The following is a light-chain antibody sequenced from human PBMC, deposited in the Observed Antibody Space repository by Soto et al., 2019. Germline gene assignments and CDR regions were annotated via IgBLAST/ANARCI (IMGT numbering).Light chain of an antibody. CDR2: GAS. CDR3: QQYGSSPWT. Sequence: EIVLTQSPGTLSLSPGERATLSCRASQSVGSSHLAWYQQKPGQAPRLLIYGASSRATGIPDRFSGSGSGTDFTLTISRLEPEDFAVSYCQQYGSSPWTFGQGTKVDIK. J-gene: IGKJ1*01. V-gene: IGKV3-20*01. CDR1: QSVGSSH.